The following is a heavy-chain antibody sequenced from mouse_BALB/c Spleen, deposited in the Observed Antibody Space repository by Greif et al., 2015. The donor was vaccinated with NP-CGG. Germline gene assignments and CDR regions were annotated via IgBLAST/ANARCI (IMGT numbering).Heavy chain of an antibody. CDR3: ARDRDSSGYMDY. V-gene: IGHV5-4*02. D-gene: IGHD3-2*01. J-gene: IGHJ4*01. Sequence: VKLVESGGGLVKPGGSLKLSCAASGFTFSDYYMYWVRQTPEKRLEWVATISDGGSYTYYPDSVKGRFTISRDNAKNXLYLQMSSLKSEDTAMYYCARDRDSSGYMDYWGQGTSVTVSS. CDR1: GFTFSDYY. CDR2: ISDGGSYT.